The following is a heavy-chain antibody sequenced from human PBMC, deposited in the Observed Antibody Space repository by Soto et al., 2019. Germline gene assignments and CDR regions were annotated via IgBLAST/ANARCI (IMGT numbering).Heavy chain of an antibody. CDR2: MNPNSGNT. CDR1: GYTFTSYD. CDR3: ARAPAYSTLIHRNWFVP. V-gene: IGHV1-8*01. D-gene: IGHD4-4*01. Sequence: QVQLVQSGAEVKKPGASVKVSCKASGYTFTSYDINWVRQATGQGLEWMGWMNPNSGNTGYAQKFQGRVTMTRNTSRCTAYMELGSVRSEDTAVYCCARAPAYSTLIHRNWFVPLGQGTLVTVS. J-gene: IGHJ5*01.